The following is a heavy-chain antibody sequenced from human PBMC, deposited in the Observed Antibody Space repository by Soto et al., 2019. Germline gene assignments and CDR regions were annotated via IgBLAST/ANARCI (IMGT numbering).Heavy chain of an antibody. CDR3: ATVFDL. CDR2: IDTDGGGT. V-gene: IGHV3-74*01. J-gene: IGHJ5*02. CDR1: GFTLGSHR. Sequence: DVQLVESGGGLVQPGGSLRVSCAASGFTLGSHRIHWVRQAPGKGLEWVSRIDTDGGGTSYADSVKGRFTISTHNAKNTVYLQMNGLRAEDTAVYYCATVFDLWGQGTLVTVSS.